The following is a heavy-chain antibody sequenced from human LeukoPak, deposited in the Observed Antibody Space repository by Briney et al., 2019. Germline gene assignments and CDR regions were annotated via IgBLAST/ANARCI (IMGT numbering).Heavy chain of an antibody. J-gene: IGHJ4*02. Sequence: KTGGSLRLSCAASGFTFSSYGMNWVRQAPGKGLEWVSSVSSSSSYIYYADSVKGRFTISRDNAKNSLSLQMNSLRAEDTAVYYCARDQRAAASTGSYSDYWGQATRVTVS. CDR3: ARDQRAAASTGSYSDY. D-gene: IGHD6-13*01. CDR1: GFTFSSYG. V-gene: IGHV3-21*01. CDR2: VSSSSSYI.